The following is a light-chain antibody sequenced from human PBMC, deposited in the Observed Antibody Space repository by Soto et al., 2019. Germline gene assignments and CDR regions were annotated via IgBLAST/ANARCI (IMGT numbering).Light chain of an antibody. CDR1: SSDVGSYNL. CDR3: CSYAGSSTFKV. V-gene: IGLV2-23*03. Sequence: QSALTQPASVCGSPGQSITLSCTGTSSDVGSYNLVSWYQQHPGKAPKLMIYEGSKRPSGVSNRFSGSKSGNTASLTISGLQAEDEADYYCCSYAGSSTFKVFGGGTKLTVL. J-gene: IGLJ2*01. CDR2: EGS.